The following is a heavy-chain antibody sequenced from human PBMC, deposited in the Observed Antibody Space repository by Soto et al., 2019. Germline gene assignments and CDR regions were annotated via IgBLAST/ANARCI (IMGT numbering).Heavy chain of an antibody. Sequence: GASVKVSCKASGGTFSSYTISWVRQAPGQGLEWMGRIIPILGIANYAQKFQGRVTITADKSTSTAYMELSSLRSEDTAVYYCARDSAIFGVVNLPNWFDPWGQGTLVTVSS. CDR2: IIPILGIA. CDR1: GGTFSSYT. J-gene: IGHJ5*02. CDR3: ARDSAIFGVVNLPNWFDP. V-gene: IGHV1-69*04. D-gene: IGHD3-3*01.